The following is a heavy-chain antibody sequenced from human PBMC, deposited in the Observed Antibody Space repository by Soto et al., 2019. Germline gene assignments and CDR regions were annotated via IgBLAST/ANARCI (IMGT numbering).Heavy chain of an antibody. V-gene: IGHV3-33*01. D-gene: IGHD5-12*01. CDR1: GFTFSSYG. Sequence: QVQLVESGGGVVQPGRSLRLSCAASGFTFSSYGMHWVRQAPGKGLEWVAVIWYDGSNKYYADSVKGRFTISMDNSKNTLYLQRNSLRAEDTAVYYCARAEYSGYDFTFDYWGQGTLVTVSS. CDR2: IWYDGSNK. J-gene: IGHJ4*02. CDR3: ARAEYSGYDFTFDY.